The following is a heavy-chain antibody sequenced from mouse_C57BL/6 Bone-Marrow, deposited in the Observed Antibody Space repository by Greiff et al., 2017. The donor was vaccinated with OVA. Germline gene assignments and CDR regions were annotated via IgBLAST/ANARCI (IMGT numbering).Heavy chain of an antibody. J-gene: IGHJ2*01. V-gene: IGHV5-6*01. CDR1: GFTFSSYG. D-gene: IGHD2-5*01. CDR2: ISSGGSYT. Sequence: EVQLMESGGDLVKPGGSLKLSCAASGFTFSSYGMSWVRQTPDKRLEWVATISSGGSYTYYPDSVKGRFTISRDNAKNTLYLQMSSLKTEDTAMDYCARRGLIVTFDYWGQGTTLTVSS. CDR3: ARRGLIVTFDY.